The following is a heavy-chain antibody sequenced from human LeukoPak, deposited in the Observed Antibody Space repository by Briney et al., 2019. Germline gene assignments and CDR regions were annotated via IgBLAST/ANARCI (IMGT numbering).Heavy chain of an antibody. CDR1: GFTFSDYY. CDR3: AKERGYCGGGNCNRDYYGIDV. Sequence: GGSLRLSCAASGFTFSDYYMSWIRQAPGKGLEWVGSVTWGSHTIEYADSVKGRFTISRDNAADSLYLQMNYLRTEDTAFYYCAKERGYCGGGNCNRDYYGIDVWGQGTTVTVSS. J-gene: IGHJ6*02. V-gene: IGHV3-11*01. D-gene: IGHD2-15*01. CDR2: VTWGSHTI.